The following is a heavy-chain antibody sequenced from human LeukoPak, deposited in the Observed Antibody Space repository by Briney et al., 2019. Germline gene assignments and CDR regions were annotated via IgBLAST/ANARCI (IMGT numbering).Heavy chain of an antibody. V-gene: IGHV4-59*01. CDR3: AREAVVDTAMLFDY. Sequence: SETLSLTCTVSGGSISSYYWSWIRQPPGKGLEWIGYIYYSGSTNYNPSLKSRVTISVDTSKNQFSLKLNSVTAADTAVYYCAREAVVDTAMLFDYWGQGTLVTVSS. J-gene: IGHJ4*02. CDR2: IYYSGST. D-gene: IGHD5-18*01. CDR1: GGSISSYY.